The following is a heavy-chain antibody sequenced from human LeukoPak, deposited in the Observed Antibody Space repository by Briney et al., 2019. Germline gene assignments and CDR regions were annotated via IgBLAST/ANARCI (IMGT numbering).Heavy chain of an antibody. CDR3: ARVVPADMGFDY. Sequence: PGGSLRLSCAASGFTFSSYGMHWVRQAPGKGLEWVAFIRYDGGNKYYADSVKARFTLSRDNSKNTMYLQMNTLRAEDTAVYYCARVVPADMGFDYWRQGTLVTVSS. CDR1: GFTFSSYG. CDR2: IRYDGGNK. V-gene: IGHV3-30*02. J-gene: IGHJ4*02. D-gene: IGHD2-2*01.